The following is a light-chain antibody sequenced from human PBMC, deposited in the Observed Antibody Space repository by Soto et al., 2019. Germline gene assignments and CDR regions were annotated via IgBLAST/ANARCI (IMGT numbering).Light chain of an antibody. V-gene: IGLV2-23*01. CDR3: CSYAGSSTYV. CDR2: EDS. Sequence: QSVLTQPASVSGSPGQSITISCTGTSSDFGSYNLVSWYQQHPGKAPKLMIYEDSKRPSGVSNRFSGSKSGNTASLTISGLQAEDDPDYYCCSYAGSSTYVFGTGTKVTVL. CDR1: SSDFGSYNL. J-gene: IGLJ1*01.